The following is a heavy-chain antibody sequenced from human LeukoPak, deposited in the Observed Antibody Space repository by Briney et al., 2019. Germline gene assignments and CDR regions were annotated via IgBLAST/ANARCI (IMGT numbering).Heavy chain of an antibody. Sequence: SETLSLTCTVSGGSISSYYWSWIRQPPGKGLEWIGYIYYSGSTNYNPSLKSRVTISVDTSKNQFSLKLSSVTAADTAVYYCARNGGYCDGDCYGGDWFDPWGQGTLVTVSS. J-gene: IGHJ5*02. CDR1: GGSISSYY. CDR3: ARNGGYCDGDCYGGDWFDP. CDR2: IYYSGST. V-gene: IGHV4-59*01. D-gene: IGHD2-21*01.